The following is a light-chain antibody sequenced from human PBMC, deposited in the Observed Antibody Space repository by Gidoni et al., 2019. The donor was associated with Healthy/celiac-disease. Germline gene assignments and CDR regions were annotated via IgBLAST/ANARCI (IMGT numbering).Light chain of an antibody. J-gene: IGKJ2*01. V-gene: IGKV1-5*03. CDR2: KAS. CDR3: QQYNSYSHT. CDR1: QSISSW. Sequence: DIQMTQSPSTLSASVGDRVTITCRASQSISSWLAWYQQKPGKAPKLLIYKASSLESGVPSRFSGSGSGTEFPLTISSLQPDDFATYSCQQYNSYSHTFGQGTKLEIK.